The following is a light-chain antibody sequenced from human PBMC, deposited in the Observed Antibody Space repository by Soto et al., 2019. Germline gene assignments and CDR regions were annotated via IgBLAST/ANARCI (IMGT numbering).Light chain of an antibody. Sequence: QAVVTQEPSLTVSPGGTVTVTCGSSTGTVTSGHFPYWFQQKPGQAPRTLIYDTNNKYSWTPARFSGSLHGGKAALTLSGARPEDEADYCCLISDRNIVVFGGGTKLIVL. V-gene: IGLV7-46*01. CDR2: DTN. J-gene: IGLJ2*01. CDR1: TGTVTSGHF. CDR3: LISDRNIVV.